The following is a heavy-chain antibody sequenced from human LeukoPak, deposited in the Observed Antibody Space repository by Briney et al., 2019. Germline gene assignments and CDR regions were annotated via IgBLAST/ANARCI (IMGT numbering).Heavy chain of an antibody. V-gene: IGHV3-30-3*01. CDR1: GFTFSSYA. CDR3: ARDFEWSNYYFDY. CDR2: ISYDGSKE. D-gene: IGHD3-3*01. J-gene: IGHJ4*02. Sequence: PGGSLRLSCAASGFTFSSYAMHWVRQAPGKGLEWVAVISYDGSKEYYADSVKGRFTISRDNSKNTLYLQMNSLRAEDTAVYYCARDFEWSNYYFDYWGQGTLVTVSS.